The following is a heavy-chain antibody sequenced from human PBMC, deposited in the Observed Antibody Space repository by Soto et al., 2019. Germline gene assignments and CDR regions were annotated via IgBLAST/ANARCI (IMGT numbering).Heavy chain of an antibody. Sequence: SETLSLTCTVSGCSISSYYWSWIRQPPGKGLEWIGYIYYSGSTNYNPSLKSRVTISVDTSKDQFSLKLSSVTAADTAVYYCAREVVAAHDAFDIWGQGTMVTVSS. CDR2: IYYSGST. CDR3: AREVVAAHDAFDI. CDR1: GCSISSYY. V-gene: IGHV4-59*01. D-gene: IGHD2-15*01. J-gene: IGHJ3*02.